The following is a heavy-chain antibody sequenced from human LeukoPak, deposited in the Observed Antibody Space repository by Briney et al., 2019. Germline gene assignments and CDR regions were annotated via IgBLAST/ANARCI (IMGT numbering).Heavy chain of an antibody. CDR1: GGSISSYY. D-gene: IGHD4-17*01. CDR3: ARAGTRGPRPIDY. Sequence: SETLSLTCTVSGGSISSYYWSWIRQPPGKGLEGIGYIYYSGSNNYNPSLKSRVTISVDTSKNQFSLKLSSVPAAGPAVYYCARAGTRGPRPIDYWGQGTLVTVSS. V-gene: IGHV4-59*01. J-gene: IGHJ4*02. CDR2: IYYSGSN.